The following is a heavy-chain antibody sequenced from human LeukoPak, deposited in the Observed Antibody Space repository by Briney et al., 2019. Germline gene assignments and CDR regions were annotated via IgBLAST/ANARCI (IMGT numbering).Heavy chain of an antibody. CDR3: ARGRYYYDSSGYRTDAFDI. CDR2: ISSSSSYI. Sequence: GGSLRLSCAASGFTVSTYSMNWVRQAPGKGLEWVSSISSSSSYIYYADSVKGRFTISRDNAKNSLYLQMNSLRAEDTAVYYCARGRYYYDSSGYRTDAFDIWGQGTMVTVSS. V-gene: IGHV3-21*01. D-gene: IGHD3-22*01. CDR1: GFTVSTYS. J-gene: IGHJ3*02.